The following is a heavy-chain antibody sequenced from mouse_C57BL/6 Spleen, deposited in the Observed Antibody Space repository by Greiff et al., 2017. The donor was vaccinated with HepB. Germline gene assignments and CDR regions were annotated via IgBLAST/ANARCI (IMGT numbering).Heavy chain of an antibody. CDR1: GYTFTSYW. V-gene: IGHV1-74*01. J-gene: IGHJ4*01. D-gene: IGHD2-12*01. CDR2: IHPSDSDT. Sequence: VKLQQPGAELVKPGASVKVSCKASGYTFTSYWMHWVKQRPGQGLEWIGRIHPSDSDTNYNQKFKGKATLTVDKSSSTAYMKLSSLTSEASAVYYCAILYALGDWGKGTSVTVAS. CDR3: AILYALGD.